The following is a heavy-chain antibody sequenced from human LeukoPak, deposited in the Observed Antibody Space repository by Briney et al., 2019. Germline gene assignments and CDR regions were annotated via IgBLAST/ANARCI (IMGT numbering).Heavy chain of an antibody. CDR2: INTKTGNP. Sequence: ASVKVSCKASGYTFTSYAMNWVRQAPGQGLEWMGWINTKTGNPTYAQGFTGRFVFSLDTSVSTAYLQISSLKAEDTAVYYCARGYSYGSPSEAYYFDYWGQGTLVTVSS. CDR1: GYTFTSYA. CDR3: ARGYSYGSPSEAYYFDY. J-gene: IGHJ4*02. D-gene: IGHD5-18*01. V-gene: IGHV7-4-1*02.